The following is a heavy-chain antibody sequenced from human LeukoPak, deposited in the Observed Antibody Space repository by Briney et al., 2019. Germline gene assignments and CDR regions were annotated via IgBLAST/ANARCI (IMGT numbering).Heavy chain of an antibody. V-gene: IGHV3-48*01. CDR3: AKAPSYGSGSYHVDY. CDR1: GFTFSSYW. CDR2: ISSSGSTI. J-gene: IGHJ4*02. Sequence: GGSLRLSCAASGFTFSSYWMSWVRQAPGKGLEWVSYISSSGSTIYYADSVKGRFTISRDNSKNTLYLQMNSLRAEDTAVYYCAKAPSYGSGSYHVDYWGQGTLVTVSS. D-gene: IGHD3-10*01.